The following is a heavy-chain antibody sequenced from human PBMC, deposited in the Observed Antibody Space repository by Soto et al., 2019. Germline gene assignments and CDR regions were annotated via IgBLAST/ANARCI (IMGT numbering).Heavy chain of an antibody. CDR3: ARDLQTGWYPDY. J-gene: IGHJ4*02. V-gene: IGHV3-30-3*01. CDR1: GSTFSSYA. Sequence: PGGSLRLSCAASGSTFSSYAMHWVRQAPGKGLEWVAVISYDGSNKYYADSVKGRFTISRDNSKNTLYPQMNSLRAEDTAVYYCARDLQTGWYPDYWGQGTLVTVSS. D-gene: IGHD6-19*01. CDR2: ISYDGSNK.